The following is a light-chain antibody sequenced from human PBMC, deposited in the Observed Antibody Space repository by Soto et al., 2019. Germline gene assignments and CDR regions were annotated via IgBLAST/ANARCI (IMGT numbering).Light chain of an antibody. CDR2: GAS. Sequence: EIVMTQSPATLSVSPGERATLSCRASQSVRSYLAWYQQKPGQAPRLLIYGASTRATGIPARFSGSGSGTEFTLTITSLQSEDSAVYYCQQYNNWPRTFGQGTKVDI. CDR1: QSVRSY. CDR3: QQYNNWPRT. J-gene: IGKJ1*01. V-gene: IGKV3-15*01.